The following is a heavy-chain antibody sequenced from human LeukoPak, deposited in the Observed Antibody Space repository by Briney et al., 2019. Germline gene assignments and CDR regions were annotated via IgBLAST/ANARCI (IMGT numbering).Heavy chain of an antibody. V-gene: IGHV3-23*01. D-gene: IGHD5-18*01. CDR2: LISSGTTT. CDR1: GFAFSNYA. Sequence: GGSLRLSCAASGFAFSNYAMSWVRQAPGKGLEWVSSLISSGTTTYYADSVKGRFTISRDNSKNTVHLQMDSLRAEDSAVYYCAKNAGYSYGLYYFDYRGQGTLVTVSS. J-gene: IGHJ4*02. CDR3: AKNAGYSYGLYYFDY.